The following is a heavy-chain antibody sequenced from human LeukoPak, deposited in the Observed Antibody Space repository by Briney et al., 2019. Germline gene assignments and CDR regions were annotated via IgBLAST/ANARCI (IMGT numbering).Heavy chain of an antibody. Sequence: SVKVSSKASGGTFSSYAISWVRQAPGQGLEWMGGIIPIFGTANYAQKFQGRVTITTDESTSTAYMELSSLTSEDTAVYYCARAGYYDSSGYSGNGFDPWGQGTLVTVSS. CDR1: GGTFSSYA. V-gene: IGHV1-69*05. CDR2: IIPIFGTA. D-gene: IGHD3-22*01. J-gene: IGHJ5*02. CDR3: ARAGYYDSSGYSGNGFDP.